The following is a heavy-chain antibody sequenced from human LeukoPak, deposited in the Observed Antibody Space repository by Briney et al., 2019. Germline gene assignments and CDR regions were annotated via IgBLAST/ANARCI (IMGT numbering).Heavy chain of an antibody. J-gene: IGHJ4*02. CDR3: AAAKRYSYGSY. V-gene: IGHV1-18*01. D-gene: IGHD5-18*01. CDR1: GGTFSSYA. Sequence: ASVKVSCKASGGTFSSYAISWVRQAPGQGLEWMGWISAYNGNTNYAQKLQGRVTMTTDTSTSTTYMELRSLRSDDTAVYYCAAAKRYSYGSYWGQGTLVTVSS. CDR2: ISAYNGNT.